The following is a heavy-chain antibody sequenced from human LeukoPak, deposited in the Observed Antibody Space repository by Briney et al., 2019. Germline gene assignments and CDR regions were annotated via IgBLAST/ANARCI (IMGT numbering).Heavy chain of an antibody. Sequence: SETLSLTCSVSGGSISSKNYYWAWIRQPPGKGLEWIGSVYFTGATNYSPPLQSRVTISGDTSKNQISLKLNSVTAADTAVYYCARDFPAAGIYFQHWGQGTLVTVSS. CDR3: ARDFPAAGIYFQH. D-gene: IGHD6-13*01. CDR2: VYFTGAT. V-gene: IGHV4-39*02. CDR1: GGSISSKNYY. J-gene: IGHJ1*01.